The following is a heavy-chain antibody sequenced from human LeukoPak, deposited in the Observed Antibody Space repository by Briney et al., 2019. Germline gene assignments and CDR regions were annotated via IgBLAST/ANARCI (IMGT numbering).Heavy chain of an antibody. CDR2: IYHSGST. J-gene: IGHJ4*02. D-gene: IGHD6-6*01. CDR3: ARGPTGYSSSSLYFDY. V-gene: IGHV4-38-2*02. Sequence: PSETLSLTCNVSGYSISSGYYWGWLRQPPGKGLEWIGRIYHSGSTYYNASLKGRVTISVDTSKNQISLKLISVTAADTAVYYCARGPTGYSSSSLYFDYWGRGTLVTVSS. CDR1: GYSISSGYY.